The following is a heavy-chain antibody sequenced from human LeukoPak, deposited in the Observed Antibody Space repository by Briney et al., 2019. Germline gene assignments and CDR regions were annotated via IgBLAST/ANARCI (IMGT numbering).Heavy chain of an antibody. Sequence: GGSLRLSCAASGFTFSSYAMSWVRQAPGKGLEWVSGISGSGGSTYYADSVKGRFTISRDNSKNTLYLQMNSLRAEDTAVYYCTTMGRYFDENDYWGQGTLVTVSS. V-gene: IGHV3-23*01. CDR3: TTMGRYFDENDY. CDR2: ISGSGGST. CDR1: GFTFSSYA. J-gene: IGHJ4*02. D-gene: IGHD3-9*01.